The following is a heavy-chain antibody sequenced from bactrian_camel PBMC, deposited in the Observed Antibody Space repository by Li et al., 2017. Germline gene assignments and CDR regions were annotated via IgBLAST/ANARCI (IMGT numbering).Heavy chain of an antibody. J-gene: IGHJ4*01. CDR3: ATAPLGLYDTLSMYNY. CDR2: IGDGST. CDR1: GFPYSRCC. Sequence: DVQLVESGGGLVQAGGSLRLSCAASGFPYSRCCMSWFRQAPGKEHELVSSIGDGSTRYADSVRGRFTISRDNAKKTVILQMDSLRSEDTALYYCATAPLGLYDTLSMYNYWGQGTQVTVS. V-gene: IGHV3S40*01. D-gene: IGHD1*01.